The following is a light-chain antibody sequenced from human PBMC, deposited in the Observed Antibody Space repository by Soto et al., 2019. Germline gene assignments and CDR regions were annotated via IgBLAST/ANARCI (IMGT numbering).Light chain of an antibody. CDR3: QQYGSSSYT. V-gene: IGKV3-20*01. CDR1: QSVSSSY. J-gene: IGKJ2*01. CDR2: GAS. Sequence: EIVLTQSPGTLSLSPGERATLSCRASQSVSSSYLGWYQQKPGQAPRLLIYGASSRATGIPDRFSGSGSGKDFTLTISRLEPEDFAVYYWQQYGSSSYTFGQGTKLEIK.